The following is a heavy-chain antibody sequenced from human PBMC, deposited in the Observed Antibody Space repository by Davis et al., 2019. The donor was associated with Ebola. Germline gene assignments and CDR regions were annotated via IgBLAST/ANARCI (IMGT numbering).Heavy chain of an antibody. D-gene: IGHD3-3*01. CDR3: ATRLRFLESIENYHQYVVDV. Sequence: GESLKISCAASGFTVSSNYMSWVRQAPGKGLEWVSAIYSGGSTYYADSVKGRFTISRVNSKNTIFLQMNSLRVEDTAVYYCATRLRFLESIENYHQYVVDVWGQGTTVTVSS. J-gene: IGHJ6*02. CDR1: GFTVSSNY. CDR2: IYSGGST. V-gene: IGHV3-53*01.